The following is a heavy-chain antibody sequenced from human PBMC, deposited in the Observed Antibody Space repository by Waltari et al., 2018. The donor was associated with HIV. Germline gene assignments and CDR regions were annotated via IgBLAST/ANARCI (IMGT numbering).Heavy chain of an antibody. CDR1: GYTFTSYY. CDR2: INPSGGST. V-gene: IGHV1-46*01. Sequence: QVQLVQSGAEVKKPGASVKVSCKASGYTFTSYYMHWVRQAPGQGLEWMGIINPSGGSTSDAQKFQGRVTMTRDTSTSTVYMELSSLRSEDTAVYYCARGDTIAAATVVKNYYFDYWGQGTLVTVSS. D-gene: IGHD6-13*01. CDR3: ARGDTIAAATVVKNYYFDY. J-gene: IGHJ4*02.